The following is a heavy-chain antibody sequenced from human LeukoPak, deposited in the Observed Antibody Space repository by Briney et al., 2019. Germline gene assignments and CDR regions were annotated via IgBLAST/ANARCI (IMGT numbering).Heavy chain of an antibody. CDR3: ARVTDSSITSWSLLY. J-gene: IGHJ4*02. CDR2: INPYNAKT. Sequence: GASVKVSCKASGYTFTNYGISWVRQAPGQGLEWMGQINPYNAKTNYGQKLQGRITMATDTSTSTAYMELRSLTSDDTAVYYCARVTDSSITSWSLLYWGRGSLVTVSS. D-gene: IGHD2-2*01. V-gene: IGHV1-18*01. CDR1: GYTFTNYG.